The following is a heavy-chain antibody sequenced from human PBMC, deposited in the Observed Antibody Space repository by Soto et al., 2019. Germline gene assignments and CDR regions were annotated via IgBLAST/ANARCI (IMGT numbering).Heavy chain of an antibody. J-gene: IGHJ4*02. Sequence: SETLSLTCAVSGGSFSCYYWSWIRQPPGKGLEWIGGIIHTGSTNYNPSLKSRVTMSIDTSKKQISLKLSSVTAADTAVYYCARVGQPPSDYWGQGTLVTVSS. CDR2: IIHTGST. CDR1: GGSFSCYY. D-gene: IGHD2-2*01. CDR3: ARVGQPPSDY. V-gene: IGHV4-34*12.